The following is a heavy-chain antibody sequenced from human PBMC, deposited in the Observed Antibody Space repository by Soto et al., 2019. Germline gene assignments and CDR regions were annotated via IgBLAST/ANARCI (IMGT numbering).Heavy chain of an antibody. CDR1: GGSISSYY. Sequence: QVQLQESGPGLVKPSETLSLTCTVSGGSISSYYCTWIRQPPGKRLEWIGSISYSGGTDYNPSLKSRVTISIDTSKNQFSLTLSSVTAADTAVYYCARGHYYYDHWGQGTLVTVSS. D-gene: IGHD3-10*01. V-gene: IGHV4-59*01. CDR3: ARGHYYYDH. J-gene: IGHJ4*02. CDR2: ISYSGGT.